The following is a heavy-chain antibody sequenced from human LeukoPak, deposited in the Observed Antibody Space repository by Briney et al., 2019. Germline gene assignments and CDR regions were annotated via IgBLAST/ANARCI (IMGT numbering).Heavy chain of an antibody. CDR1: GFTFSSYW. J-gene: IGHJ4*02. D-gene: IGHD3-10*01. CDR3: AKDPYGSGSYADY. V-gene: IGHV3-7*03. CDR2: INHNGNVN. Sequence: PGGSLRLSCAASGFTFSSYWMNWACQAPGKGLEWVASINHNGNVNYYVDSVKGRFTISRDNSKNTLYLQMNSLRAEDTAVYYCAKDPYGSGSYADYWGQGTLVTVSS.